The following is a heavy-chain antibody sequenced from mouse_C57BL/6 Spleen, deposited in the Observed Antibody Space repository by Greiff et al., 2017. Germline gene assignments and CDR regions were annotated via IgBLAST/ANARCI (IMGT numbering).Heavy chain of an antibody. J-gene: IGHJ4*01. CDR2: INPNNGGT. Sequence: VQLQQSGPELVKPGASVKISCKASGYTFTDYYMNWVKQSHGKSLEWIGDINPNNGGTSYNQKFKGKATLTVDKSSSTAYMELRRLTSEDSAVYYCARGTGTRVYAMDYGGQGTSVTVSS. CDR3: ARGTGTRVYAMDY. CDR1: GYTFTDYY. V-gene: IGHV1-26*01. D-gene: IGHD4-1*01.